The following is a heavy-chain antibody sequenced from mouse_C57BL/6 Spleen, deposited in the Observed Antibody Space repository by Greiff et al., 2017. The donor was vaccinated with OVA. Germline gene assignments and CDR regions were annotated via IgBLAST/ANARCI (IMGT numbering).Heavy chain of an antibody. J-gene: IGHJ4*01. CDR1: GYTFTDYE. Sequence: VKLMESGAELVRPGASVTLSCKASGYTFTDYEMHWVTQTPVHGLEWIGAIDPASGGTAYNQKFKGKAILTADKSSSTAYMELRSLTSEDSAVDYCHRWGRDDNYALDDWGKGTSVTVSS. CDR3: HRWGRDDNYALDD. CDR2: IDPASGGT. D-gene: IGHD2-3*01. V-gene: IGHV1-15*01.